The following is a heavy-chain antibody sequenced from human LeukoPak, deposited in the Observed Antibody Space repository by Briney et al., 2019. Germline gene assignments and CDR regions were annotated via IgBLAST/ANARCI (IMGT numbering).Heavy chain of an antibody. D-gene: IGHD3-3*01. CDR1: GGSISSYY. J-gene: IGHJ6*03. V-gene: IGHV4-4*09. CDR3: ARASYYDPPRAYYYYMDV. Sequence: KPSETLSLTCTVSGGSISSYYWSWIRQPPGKGLECIGYFYTSGSTNYNPSLKSRVTISVDTSKNQFSLKLSSVTAADTAVYYCARASYYDPPRAYYYYMDVWGKGTTVTVSS. CDR2: FYTSGST.